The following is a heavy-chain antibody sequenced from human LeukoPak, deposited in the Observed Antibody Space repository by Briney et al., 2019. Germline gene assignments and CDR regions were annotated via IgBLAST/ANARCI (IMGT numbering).Heavy chain of an antibody. J-gene: IGHJ3*02. CDR1: GGSISPYY. Sequence: SETLSLTCTVSGGSISPYYWSWIRQPPGKGLEWIGHISFSGITHYNASLKSRVTMSVDTSRNHFSLILSSVTAADTAVYFCARVPTDDAFDIWGQGTMVAVSS. CDR2: ISFSGIT. V-gene: IGHV4-59*12. CDR3: ARVPTDDAFDI.